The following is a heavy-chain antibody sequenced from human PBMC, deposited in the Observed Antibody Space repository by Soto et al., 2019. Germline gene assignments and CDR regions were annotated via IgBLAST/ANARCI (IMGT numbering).Heavy chain of an antibody. CDR2: ISAYNGNT. CDR1: GYTFTSYG. V-gene: IGHV1-18*01. J-gene: IGHJ5*02. D-gene: IGHD1-26*01. Sequence: QVQLVQSGAEVKKPGASVKVSCKASGYTFTSYGISWVRQAPGQGLEWMGWISAYNGNTNYAQKLQDRVTMTTDTSTSTAYMELRSLRSDDTAVYYCARGVDYIVGATTGDWFDPWGQGTLVTVSS. CDR3: ARGVDYIVGATTGDWFDP.